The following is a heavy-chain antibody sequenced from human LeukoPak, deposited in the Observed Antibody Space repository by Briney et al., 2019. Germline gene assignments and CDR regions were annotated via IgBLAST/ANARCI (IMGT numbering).Heavy chain of an antibody. CDR2: IYYSGST. V-gene: IGHV4-59*12. J-gene: IGHJ4*02. CDR3: ARGRAMLVY. D-gene: IGHD2-2*01. Sequence: ASETLSLTCTVSGGSISSYYWSWIRQPPGKGLEWIGYIYYSGSTNYNPSLKSRVTISVDTSKNQFSLRLSSVTAADTAVYYCARGRAMLVYWGQGTLVTVSS. CDR1: GGSISSYY.